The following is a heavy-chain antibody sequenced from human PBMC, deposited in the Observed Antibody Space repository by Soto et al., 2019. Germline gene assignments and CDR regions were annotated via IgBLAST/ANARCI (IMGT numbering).Heavy chain of an antibody. J-gene: IGHJ6*02. CDR3: ARDRGITGTAYTHYYYYGMDV. CDR1: GGTFSSYA. CDR2: IIPIFGTA. V-gene: IGHV1-69*13. D-gene: IGHD1-7*01. Sequence: GASVKVSCKASGGTFSSYAISWVRQAPGQGLEWMGGIIPIFGTANYAQKFQGRVTITADESTSTAYMALSSLRSEDTAVYYCARDRGITGTAYTHYYYYGMDVWGQGTTVTVSS.